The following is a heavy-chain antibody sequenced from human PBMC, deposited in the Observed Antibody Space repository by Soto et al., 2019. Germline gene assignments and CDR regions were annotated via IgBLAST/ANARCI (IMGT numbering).Heavy chain of an antibody. CDR3: TRVEVVVVAATVYYYGMDV. CDR2: IRSKAYGGTT. Sequence: GGSLRLSCTASGFTFGDYAMSWFRQAPGKGLEWVGFIRSKAYGGTTEYAASVKGRFTISRDDSKSIAYLQVNSLKTEDTAVYYCTRVEVVVVAATVYYYGMDVWGQGTTVTVSS. V-gene: IGHV3-49*03. CDR1: GFTFGDYA. J-gene: IGHJ6*02. D-gene: IGHD2-15*01.